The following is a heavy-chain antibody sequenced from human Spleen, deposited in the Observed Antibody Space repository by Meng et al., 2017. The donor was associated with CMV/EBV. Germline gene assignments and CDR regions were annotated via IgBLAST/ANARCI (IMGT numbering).Heavy chain of an antibody. D-gene: IGHD3-10*01. J-gene: IGHJ4*02. Sequence: SGFTVTSTFFPWVRQAPGTGLDWVSVIYRAGTTYYGDSVKGRFTISRDDSKNTLYLQMNSLTAEDTAVYYCARGLWFGELNFAFDYWGQGTLVTVSS. CDR2: IYRAGTT. V-gene: IGHV3-53*01. CDR1: GFTVTSTF. CDR3: ARGLWFGELNFAFDY.